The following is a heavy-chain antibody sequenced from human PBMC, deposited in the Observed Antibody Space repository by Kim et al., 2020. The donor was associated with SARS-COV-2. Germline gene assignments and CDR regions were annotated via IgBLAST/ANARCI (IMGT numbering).Heavy chain of an antibody. CDR3: ARDRTTGTTYGFDS. Sequence: GGSLRLSCAATGFTFSTYSMNWVRQAPGKGLEWVSSISRSSNYIYYADSVKGRFTIPRDNAKNSLYLQMSSLRAEDTAVYYCARDRTTGTTYGFDSWGQGTLVTVSS. J-gene: IGHJ4*02. V-gene: IGHV3-21*01. CDR1: GFTFSTYS. CDR2: ISRSSNYI. D-gene: IGHD1-1*01.